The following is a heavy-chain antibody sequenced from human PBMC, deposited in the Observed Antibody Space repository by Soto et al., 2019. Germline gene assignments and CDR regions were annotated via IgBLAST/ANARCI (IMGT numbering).Heavy chain of an antibody. CDR3: ARARAGRVVISRFDS. V-gene: IGHV3-30-3*01. Sequence: QVQLVESGGGVVQPGRSLRLSCAASGFIFSTYTMYWVRQAPGKGLEWVALVSYDGSNTYHAESVKGRFTISRDDSKNTLYLQMSSLGVEDTAVYYCARARAGRVVISRFDSWGQGTLVTVSS. CDR1: GFIFSTYT. J-gene: IGHJ4*02. D-gene: IGHD3-22*01. CDR2: VSYDGSNT.